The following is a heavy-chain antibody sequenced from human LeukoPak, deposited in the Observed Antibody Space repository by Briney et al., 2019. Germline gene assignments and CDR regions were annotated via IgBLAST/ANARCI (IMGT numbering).Heavy chain of an antibody. Sequence: GGSLRLSCSASGFTFSSYAMHWVRQAPGKGLEWVSSISSRSGYIYYGDSVKGRFTISRDNAKNSLYLQMNTLRAEDTAVYYCASFDSSGWHYFDYWGQGTLVTVSA. CDR3: ASFDSSGWHYFDY. CDR2: ISSRSGYI. V-gene: IGHV3-21*01. D-gene: IGHD6-19*01. CDR1: GFTFSSYA. J-gene: IGHJ4*02.